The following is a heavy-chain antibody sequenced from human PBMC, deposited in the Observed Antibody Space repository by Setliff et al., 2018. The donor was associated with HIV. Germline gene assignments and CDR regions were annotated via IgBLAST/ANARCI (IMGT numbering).Heavy chain of an antibody. CDR1: GYSFTDYY. CDR3: ATDLEGRRLGEGY. Sequence: ASVKVSCKASGYSFTDYYIHWVRQAPGQGLEWMGGFDPEDGETIYAQKFQGRVTMTEDTSTDTAYMELSSLRSEDTAVYYCATDLEGRRLGEGYWGQGTLVTVSS. CDR2: FDPEDGET. J-gene: IGHJ4*02. D-gene: IGHD3-9*01. V-gene: IGHV1-24*01.